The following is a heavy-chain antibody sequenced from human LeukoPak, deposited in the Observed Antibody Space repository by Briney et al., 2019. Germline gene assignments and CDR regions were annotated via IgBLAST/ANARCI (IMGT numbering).Heavy chain of an antibody. Sequence: GGSLRLSCAASGFTFSSYEMNWVRQAPGKGLEWVSYISSSGSTIYYADSVKGRFTISRDNSKNTLYLQMNSLRAEDTAVYYCARLVTSIYFDSWGQGTLVAVSS. V-gene: IGHV3-48*03. CDR1: GFTFSSYE. CDR2: ISSSGSTI. J-gene: IGHJ4*02. D-gene: IGHD2-21*02. CDR3: ARLVTSIYFDS.